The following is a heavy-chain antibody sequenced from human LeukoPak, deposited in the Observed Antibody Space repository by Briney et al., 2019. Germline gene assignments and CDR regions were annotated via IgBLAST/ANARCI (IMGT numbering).Heavy chain of an antibody. J-gene: IGHJ4*02. CDR3: ARDKQPGDY. CDR1: GDSISPYH. CDR2: IYYSGST. V-gene: IGHV4-59*01. Sequence: SETLFLTCTVSGDSISPYHWGWIRQPPGKGLEWIGYIYYSGSTTYNPSLKSRVTISVDTSKNQFSLKLSSVTAADTAVYYCARDKQPGDYWGQGTLVTVSS. D-gene: IGHD5-18*01.